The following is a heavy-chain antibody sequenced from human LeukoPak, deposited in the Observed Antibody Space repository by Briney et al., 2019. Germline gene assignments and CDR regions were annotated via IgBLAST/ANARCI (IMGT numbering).Heavy chain of an antibody. CDR2: IYPDDSDA. J-gene: IGHJ4*02. Sequence: GESLKISYKGYGYDLSSYWIAWVRQMPGRGLEWMGFIYPDDSDARYSPSFQGQVTFSADKSINTAYLQWSSLKASDTAFYYCARRFCSGGSCYDYWGQGTLVTVSS. D-gene: IGHD2-15*01. CDR1: GYDLSSYW. V-gene: IGHV5-51*01. CDR3: ARRFCSGGSCYDY.